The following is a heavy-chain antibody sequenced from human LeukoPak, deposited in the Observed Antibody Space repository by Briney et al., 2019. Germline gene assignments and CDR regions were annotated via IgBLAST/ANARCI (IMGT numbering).Heavy chain of an antibody. CDR3: AKDQRSDRDAFDI. D-gene: IGHD1-26*01. CDR1: GFTFDDHA. J-gene: IGHJ3*02. Sequence: SGGSLRLSCAASGFTFDDHAMHWAVHAPGKGLEWVSGINWNSGSMGYADSVKGRFTISRDNAKNSLYLQMDSLRTEDTALYYCAKDQRSDRDAFDIWGQGTMVTASS. V-gene: IGHV3-9*01. CDR2: INWNSGSM.